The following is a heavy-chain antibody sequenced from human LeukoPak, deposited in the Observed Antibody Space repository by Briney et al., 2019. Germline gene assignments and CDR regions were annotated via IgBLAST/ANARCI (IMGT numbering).Heavy chain of an antibody. CDR1: GGSISSSSYY. CDR2: IYYSGST. D-gene: IGHD6-6*01. J-gene: IGHJ4*02. CDR3: ARDWVLSIAELQGY. Sequence: PSETLSLTCTVSGGSISSSSYYWGWIRQPPGKGLEWIGSIYYSGSTYYNPSLKSRVTISVDTSKNQFSLKLSSVTAADTAVYYCARDWVLSIAELQGYWGQGTLVTVSS. V-gene: IGHV4-39*07.